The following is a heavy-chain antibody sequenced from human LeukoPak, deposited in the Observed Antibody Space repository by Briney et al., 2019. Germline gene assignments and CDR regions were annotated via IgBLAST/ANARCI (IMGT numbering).Heavy chain of an antibody. CDR3: ASGKYSYGYYFDY. D-gene: IGHD5-18*01. J-gene: IGHJ4*02. CDR1: GGSFSGYY. V-gene: IGHV4-34*01. Sequence: SETLSLICAVYGGSFSGYYWSWIRQPPGKGLEWIGEINHSGSTNYNPSLKSRVTISVDTSKNQFSLKLSSVTAADTAVYYCASGKYSYGYYFDYWGQGTLVTVSS. CDR2: INHSGST.